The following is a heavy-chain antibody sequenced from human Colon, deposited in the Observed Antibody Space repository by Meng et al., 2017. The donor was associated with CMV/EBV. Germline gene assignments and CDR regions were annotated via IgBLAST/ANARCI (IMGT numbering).Heavy chain of an antibody. Sequence: GESLKISCRASEFSISNYKMNWVRQAPGKGLEWISYINTRANTIYYADSVKGRFTISRDNAKNSLFLQMNNLRAEDTAVYYCARDLSGSYSAPYYSYYGMDVWGQGTTVTVSS. V-gene: IGHV3-48*03. CDR2: INTRANTI. CDR1: EFSISNYK. J-gene: IGHJ6*02. D-gene: IGHD4-11*01. CDR3: ARDLSGSYSAPYYSYYGMDV.